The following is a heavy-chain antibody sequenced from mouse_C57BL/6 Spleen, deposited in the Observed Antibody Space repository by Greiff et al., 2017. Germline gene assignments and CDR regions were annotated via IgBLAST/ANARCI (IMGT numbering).Heavy chain of an antibody. CDR3: ARGHLLFFAY. CDR1: GYSITSGYY. V-gene: IGHV3-6*01. Sequence: EVQLVESGPGLVKPSQSLSLTCSVTGYSITSGYYWNWIRQFPGNKLEWMGYISYDGSNNYNPSLKNRISITRDTSKNQFFLKLNSVTTEDTATYYCARGHLLFFAYWGQGTLVTVSA. CDR2: ISYDGSN. D-gene: IGHD2-10*01. J-gene: IGHJ3*01.